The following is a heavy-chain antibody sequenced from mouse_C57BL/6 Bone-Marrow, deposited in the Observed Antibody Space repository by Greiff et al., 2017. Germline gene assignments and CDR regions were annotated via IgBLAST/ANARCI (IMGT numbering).Heavy chain of an antibody. CDR3: YGSSYVDDAMDY. CDR1: GYTFTYYE. D-gene: IGHD1-1*01. Sequence: VKLQESGAELVRPGASVTLSCKASGYTFTYYEMHWVKQTPVHGLEWIGAIDPETGGTAYNQKFKGKAILTADKSSSTAYMELRSLTSEDSAVYYSYGSSYVDDAMDYWGQGTSVTVSS. J-gene: IGHJ4*01. CDR2: IDPETGGT. V-gene: IGHV1-15*01.